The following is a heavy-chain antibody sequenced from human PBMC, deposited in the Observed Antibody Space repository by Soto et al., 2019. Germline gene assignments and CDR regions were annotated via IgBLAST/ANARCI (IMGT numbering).Heavy chain of an antibody. CDR2: ISGSGGST. Sequence: VGSLRLSCAASGFTFSRYAMSWVRQAPGKGLEWVSAISGSGGSTYYADSVKGRFTISRDNSKNTLYLQMNSLRAEDTAVYYCAKDTSSGWYYFDYWGQGTLVTVSS. J-gene: IGHJ4*02. V-gene: IGHV3-23*01. CDR1: GFTFSRYA. D-gene: IGHD6-19*01. CDR3: AKDTSSGWYYFDY.